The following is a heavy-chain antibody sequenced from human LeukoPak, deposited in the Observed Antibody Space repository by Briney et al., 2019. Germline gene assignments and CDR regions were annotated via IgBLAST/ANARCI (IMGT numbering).Heavy chain of an antibody. Sequence: SETLSLTCTVSGGSISSYYWSWIRQPPGKGLEWIGYIYYSGSTNYNPSLKSRVTISVDTSKNQFSLKLSSVTAADTAMYYCARSDYYHILTGYYNLWTNWFDPWGQGTLVTVSS. V-gene: IGHV4-59*01. CDR3: ARSDYYHILTGYYNLWTNWFDP. D-gene: IGHD3-9*01. CDR2: IYYSGST. CDR1: GGSISSYY. J-gene: IGHJ5*02.